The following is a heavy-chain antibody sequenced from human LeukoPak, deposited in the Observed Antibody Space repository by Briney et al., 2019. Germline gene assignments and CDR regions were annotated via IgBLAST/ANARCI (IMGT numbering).Heavy chain of an antibody. Sequence: GASVKVSCXASGGTFSSYAISWVRQAPGQGLEWMGRIIPIFGTANYAQKFQGRVTITTDESTSTAYMELSSLRSEDTAVYYCAETYYYDSSDTEGAFDIWGQGTMVTVSS. D-gene: IGHD3-22*01. CDR2: IIPIFGTA. CDR1: GGTFSSYA. CDR3: AETYYYDSSDTEGAFDI. V-gene: IGHV1-69*05. J-gene: IGHJ3*02.